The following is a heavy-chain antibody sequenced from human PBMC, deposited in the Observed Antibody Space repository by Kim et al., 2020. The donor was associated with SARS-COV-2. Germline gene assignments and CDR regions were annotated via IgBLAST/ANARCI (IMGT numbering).Heavy chain of an antibody. CDR2: ISGSGGST. CDR3: AKDHEQQLVHYYYYYGMDV. J-gene: IGHJ6*02. V-gene: IGHV3-23*01. Sequence: GGSLRLSCAASGFTFSSYAMSWVRQAPGKGLEWVSAISGSGGSTYYADSVKGRFTISRDNSKNTLYLQMNSLRAEDTAVYYCAKDHEQQLVHYYYYYGMDVWGQGTTVTVSS. D-gene: IGHD6-13*01. CDR1: GFTFSSYA.